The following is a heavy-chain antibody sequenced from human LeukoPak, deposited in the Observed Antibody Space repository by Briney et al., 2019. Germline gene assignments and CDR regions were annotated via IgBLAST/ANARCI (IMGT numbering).Heavy chain of an antibody. CDR2: KSYDGSNK. CDR1: GFTFSSYA. CDR3: ARARGYSGYGDY. D-gene: IGHD5-12*01. V-gene: IGHV3-30-3*01. J-gene: IGHJ4*02. Sequence: PGGSLRLSCGASGFTFSSYAVHWVRQAPGKGLEWVSFKSYDGSNKYYTDSVKGRFTISRDNSKNTLYLQMNSLRAEDTAVYYCARARGYSGYGDYWGQGTLVTVSS.